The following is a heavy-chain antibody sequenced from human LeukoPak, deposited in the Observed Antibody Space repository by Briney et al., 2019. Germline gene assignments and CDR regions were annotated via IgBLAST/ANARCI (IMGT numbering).Heavy chain of an antibody. Sequence: GESLKISCKASGYSFTDYWIVWVRQMPGKGLEWMGAIYPGDSDTRYSPSLDGQVTISADKSVSTTYLQWSSLQASDTAMYYCARHLVGATRNFDYWGQGTLVTVSS. CDR2: IYPGDSDT. CDR1: GYSFTDYW. J-gene: IGHJ4*02. D-gene: IGHD1-26*01. CDR3: ARHLVGATRNFDY. V-gene: IGHV5-51*01.